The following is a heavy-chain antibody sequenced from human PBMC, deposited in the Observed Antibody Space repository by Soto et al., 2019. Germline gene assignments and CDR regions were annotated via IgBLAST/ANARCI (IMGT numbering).Heavy chain of an antibody. V-gene: IGHV3-33*01. CDR3: GRDPGVVRYCSSGTPRY. CDR1: GFTFSSYG. Sequence: QVQLVESGGGVVQPGRSLRLSCAASGFTFSSYGMHWVRQAPGKGLEWVAVIWYDGSNKYYADSVKGRFTISRDNSKNSLYLLMSRLRAEDTVVHYCGRDPGVVRYCSSGTPRYWGQETLVTVSS. D-gene: IGHD6-13*01. CDR2: IWYDGSNK. J-gene: IGHJ4*02.